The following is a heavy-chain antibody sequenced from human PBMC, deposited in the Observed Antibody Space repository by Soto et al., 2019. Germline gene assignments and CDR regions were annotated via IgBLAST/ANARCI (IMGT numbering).Heavy chain of an antibody. V-gene: IGHV3-23*01. CDR2: ISDSGGST. CDR1: GFTFSSCA. CDR3: AKDKPAAGSQWLVPI. Sequence: GGSLRLSCAASGFTFSSCAMTWVRQAPGMGLQWVSAISDSGGSTYYADSVRGRFAISRDNSKNTLYLQLNSLGAEDTAVYYCAKDKPAAGSQWLVPIWGRGTLVTVS. D-gene: IGHD6-19*01. J-gene: IGHJ4*02.